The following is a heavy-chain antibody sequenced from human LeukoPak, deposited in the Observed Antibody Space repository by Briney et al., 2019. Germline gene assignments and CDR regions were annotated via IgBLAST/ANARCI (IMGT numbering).Heavy chain of an antibody. V-gene: IGHV1-18*01. J-gene: IGHJ4*02. Sequence: ASVKVSCKASGYTFTSYGISWVRQAPGQGLEWMGWISAYNGNTNYAQKLQGRVTMTTDTSTSTAYMELRSLRSDDTAVYYCAKDSYAVVVPALWDYWGQGTLVTVSS. CDR2: ISAYNGNT. CDR1: GYTFTSYG. CDR3: AKDSYAVVVPALWDY. D-gene: IGHD2-2*01.